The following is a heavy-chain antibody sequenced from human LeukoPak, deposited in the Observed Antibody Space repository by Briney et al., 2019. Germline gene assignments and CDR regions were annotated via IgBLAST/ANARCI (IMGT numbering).Heavy chain of an antibody. V-gene: IGHV1-18*01. CDR1: GYTFTSYG. J-gene: IGHJ4*02. D-gene: IGHD3-22*01. CDR3: ARDGYYYDSSGYPQSSFDY. CDR2: ISAYNGNT. Sequence: ASVKVSCKASGYTFTSYGISWVRQAPGQGLEWMGWISAYNGNTNYAQKLQGRVTMTTDTSTSTAYMELRSLRSDDTAVYYCARDGYYYDSSGYPQSSFDYWGQGTLVTVSS.